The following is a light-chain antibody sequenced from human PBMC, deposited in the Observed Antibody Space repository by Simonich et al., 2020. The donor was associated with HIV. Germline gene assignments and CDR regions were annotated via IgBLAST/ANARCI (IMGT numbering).Light chain of an antibody. CDR3: QQYGSSPWT. CDR2: GAS. CDR1: QSVSPNY. Sequence: EIVLTQSPGTLSLSPGERATLSCRASQSVSPNYFAWYQQKPGQAPRLLIHGASSRATGIPDRFSGSGSGTDFTLTISRLGPEDFAVYYCQQYGSSPWTFGQGTKVEIK. J-gene: IGKJ1*01. V-gene: IGKV3-20*01.